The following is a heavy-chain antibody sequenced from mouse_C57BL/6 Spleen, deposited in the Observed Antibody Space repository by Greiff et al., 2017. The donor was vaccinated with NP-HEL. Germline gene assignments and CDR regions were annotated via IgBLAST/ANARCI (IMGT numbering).Heavy chain of an antibody. CDR2: ISGGGGNT. CDR1: GFTFSSYT. CDR3: ARHGPYYFDY. Sequence: EVKLVESGGGLVKPRGSLKLSCAASGFTFSSYTMSWVRQTPEKRLEWVATISGGGGNTYYPDSVKGRFTISRDNAKNTLYLQMSSLRSEDTALYYCARHGPYYFDYWGQGTTLTVSS. V-gene: IGHV5-9*01. J-gene: IGHJ2*01.